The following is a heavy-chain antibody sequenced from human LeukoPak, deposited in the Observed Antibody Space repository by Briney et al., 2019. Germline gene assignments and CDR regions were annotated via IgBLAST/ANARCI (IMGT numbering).Heavy chain of an antibody. J-gene: IGHJ3*02. V-gene: IGHV3-21*01. D-gene: IGHD3-10*01. CDR3: ARGRSITLLRGVAMSDGFDI. Sequence: GGSLRLSCAASGFTFSNYGMNWVRQAPGKGLEWVSFTDTSGNYIYYGDSVKGRFTISRENAKNLVFLQMNGLRAEDTAVYYCARGRSITLLRGVAMSDGFDIWGQGAMVAVSS. CDR2: TDTSGNYI. CDR1: GFTFSNYG.